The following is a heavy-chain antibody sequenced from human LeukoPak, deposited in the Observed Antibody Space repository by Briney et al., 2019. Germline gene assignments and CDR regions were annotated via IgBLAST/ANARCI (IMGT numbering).Heavy chain of an antibody. CDR1: GYTFTCYY. D-gene: IGHD2-2*01. CDR3: ARGGYQLLQTLSFY. CDR2: INPSSGGT. J-gene: IGHJ4*02. V-gene: IGHV1-2*06. Sequence: GASVKVSCKASGYTFTCYYIHWVRQAPGQGLEWMGRINPSSGGTNYAQKVQGRVTMTRDTSISTAYMELSRLRSDDTAVYYCARGGYQLLQTLSFYWGQGTLVTVSS.